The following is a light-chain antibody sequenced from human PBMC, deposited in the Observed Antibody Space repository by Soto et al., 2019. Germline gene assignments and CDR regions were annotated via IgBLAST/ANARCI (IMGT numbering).Light chain of an antibody. J-gene: IGKJ1*01. CDR1: QSVSSSY. CDR2: GAS. CDR3: QQYGSSPLTWT. V-gene: IGKV3-20*01. Sequence: EIVLTQSPGTLSLSPGERATLSCRASQSVSSSYLAWYQQKPGQAPRLLIYGASSRATGIPDRFSGSGSGTDSTLTISRLEPEDFAVYYCQQYGSSPLTWTFGQGTKVDIK.